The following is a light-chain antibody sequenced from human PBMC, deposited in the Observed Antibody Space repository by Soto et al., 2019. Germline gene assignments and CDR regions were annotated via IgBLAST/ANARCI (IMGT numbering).Light chain of an antibody. CDR1: QSVNNNF. CDR2: GAS. J-gene: IGKJ1*01. CDR3: HQYGTSPAT. Sequence: EIVLTQSPGPLSLSPGERAALSCRASQSVNNNFLAWYQQKPGQAPRLLIYGASNRATGIPDRFSGSVSGTDFTLTISRLEPEDFAVFYCHQYGTSPATFGQGTKVDIK. V-gene: IGKV3-20*01.